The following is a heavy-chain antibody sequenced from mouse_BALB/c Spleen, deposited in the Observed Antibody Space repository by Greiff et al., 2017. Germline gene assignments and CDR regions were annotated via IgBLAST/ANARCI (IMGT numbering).Heavy chain of an antibody. CDR3: ARSLDGYFAMDY. D-gene: IGHD6-5*01. CDR1: GFTFSDYY. J-gene: IGHJ4*01. V-gene: IGHV5-4*02. CDR2: ISDGGSYT. Sequence: EVQGVESGGGLVKPRGSLKLSCAASGFTFSDYYMYWVRQTPEKRLEWVATISDGGSYTYYPDSVKGRFTISRDNAKNNLYLQMSSLKSEDTAMYYCARSLDGYFAMDYWGQGTSVTVSS.